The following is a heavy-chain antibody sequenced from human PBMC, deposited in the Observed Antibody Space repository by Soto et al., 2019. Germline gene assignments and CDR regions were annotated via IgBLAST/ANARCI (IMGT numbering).Heavy chain of an antibody. CDR3: AKDGSSSWYYFDY. D-gene: IGHD6-13*01. CDR2: ISDSGGTT. Sequence: GGSLRLSCAASGFSFSSYAMIWVRQAPGKGLEWVSTISDSGGTTYYADSVKGRFTISRDNSKNTLFLQMNSLRSDDTAVYYCAKDGSSSWYYFDYWGQGTLVTVSS. V-gene: IGHV3-23*01. CDR1: GFSFSSYA. J-gene: IGHJ4*02.